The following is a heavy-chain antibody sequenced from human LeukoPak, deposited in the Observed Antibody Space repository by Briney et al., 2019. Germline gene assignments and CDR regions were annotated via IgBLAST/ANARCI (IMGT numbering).Heavy chain of an antibody. Sequence: ASVKVSCKASGYTFTTFDINWVRQATGQGLEWMGWMNPNSGNTGYAQKFQGRVTMTRNTSISTAYMELSSLRSEDTAVYYCARGQYQLPPSVDFYMDVWGKGTTVTVSS. CDR2: MNPNSGNT. J-gene: IGHJ6*03. CDR1: GYTFTTFD. D-gene: IGHD2-2*01. V-gene: IGHV1-8*01. CDR3: ARGQYQLPPSVDFYMDV.